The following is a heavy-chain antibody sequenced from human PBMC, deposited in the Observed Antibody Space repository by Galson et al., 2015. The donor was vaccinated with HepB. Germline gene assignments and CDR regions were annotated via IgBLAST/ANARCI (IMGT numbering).Heavy chain of an antibody. CDR3: TSSFYGDYAPGAFDT. J-gene: IGHJ3*02. V-gene: IGHV3-49*01. CDR2: IRSKAYGGTT. CDR1: GFTFGDYA. Sequence: SLRLSCAASGFTFGDYAMSWFRQAPGKGLEWVGFIRSKAYGGTTEYTASVKGRFTISRDDSKSIAYLQMNSLKTEDTAVYYCTSSFYGDYAPGAFDTWGQGTMVTVSS. D-gene: IGHD4-17*01.